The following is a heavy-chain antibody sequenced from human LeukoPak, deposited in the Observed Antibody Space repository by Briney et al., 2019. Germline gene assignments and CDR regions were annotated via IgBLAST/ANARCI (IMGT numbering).Heavy chain of an antibody. CDR3: AVRGYSYGPFDY. CDR1: GWSFSGYY. J-gene: IGHJ4*02. Sequence: SETLSLTCAVYGWSFSGYYWSWIRQPPGKGLEWIGEINHSGSTNYNPSLKSRVTISVDTSKNQFSLKLSSVTAADTAVYYCAVRGYSYGPFDYWGQGTLVTVST. D-gene: IGHD5-18*01. V-gene: IGHV4-34*01. CDR2: INHSGST.